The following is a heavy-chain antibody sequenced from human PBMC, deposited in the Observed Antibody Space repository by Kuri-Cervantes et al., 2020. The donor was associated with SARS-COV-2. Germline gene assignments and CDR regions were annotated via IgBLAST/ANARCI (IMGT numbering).Heavy chain of an antibody. J-gene: IGHJ3*02. CDR2: IDPSDSYT. V-gene: IGHV5-10-1*01. CDR1: GYSFTSYW. CDR3: ARRPFPVFGVVNDAFDI. Sequence: KVSCKGSGYSFTSYWISWVRQMPGKGLEWMGRIDPSDSYTNYSPSFQGHVTISADKSISTAYLQWSSLKASDTAMYYCARRPFPVFGVVNDAFDIWGQGTMVTVSS. D-gene: IGHD3-3*01.